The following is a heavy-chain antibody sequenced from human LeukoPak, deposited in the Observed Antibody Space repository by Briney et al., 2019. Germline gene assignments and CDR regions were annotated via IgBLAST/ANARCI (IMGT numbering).Heavy chain of an antibody. V-gene: IGHV1-69*13. CDR1: GGTFSSYA. Sequence: GASVKVSCKASGGTFSSYAISWVRQAPGQGFEWMGGIIPIFGTANYAQKFQGRVTITADESTSTAYMELSSLRSEDTAVYYCARDGGRYCSSTSCRTNYYYYGMDVWGQGTTVTVSS. D-gene: IGHD2-2*01. J-gene: IGHJ6*02. CDR2: IIPIFGTA. CDR3: ARDGGRYCSSTSCRTNYYYYGMDV.